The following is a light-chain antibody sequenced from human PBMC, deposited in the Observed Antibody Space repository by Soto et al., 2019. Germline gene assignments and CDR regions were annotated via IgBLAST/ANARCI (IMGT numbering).Light chain of an antibody. Sequence: EIVLTQSPATLSLSPGERATLSCRASQSVSSYLAWYQQKPGQVPRLVIYDASNRATGIPGKFRGSGSGTDFTLPISSLAPEDFGVYYCQQRSSWPRAFGQGNKVEIK. CDR3: QQRSSWPRA. J-gene: IGKJ1*01. CDR2: DAS. V-gene: IGKV3-11*01. CDR1: QSVSSY.